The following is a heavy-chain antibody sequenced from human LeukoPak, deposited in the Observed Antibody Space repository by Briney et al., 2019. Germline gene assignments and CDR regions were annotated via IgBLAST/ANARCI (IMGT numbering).Heavy chain of an antibody. CDR3: AKVYSGSGSYWIPDGFDT. CDR1: GFTFSNYA. J-gene: IGHJ3*02. V-gene: IGHV3-23*01. Sequence: SGGSLRLSCAASGFTFSNYAMNWVRQAPGKGLEWVSSISGGGGTTYYADSVKGRFTISRDNSKNTLYLQVNNLGAEDTAVYYCAKVYSGSGSYWIPDGFDTWGQGTMVTVSS. CDR2: ISGGGGTT. D-gene: IGHD3-10*01.